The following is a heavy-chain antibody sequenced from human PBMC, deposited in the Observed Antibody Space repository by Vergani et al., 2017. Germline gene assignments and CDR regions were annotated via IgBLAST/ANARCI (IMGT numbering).Heavy chain of an antibody. D-gene: IGHD5-12*01. Sequence: EVQLVESGGVVVQPGGSLRLSCAASGFTFDDYAMHWVRQAPGKGLEWVSLISWDGGSTYYADSVKGRFTISRDNSKNSLFLQMNSLRAEDPAVYYCARGFSGYGPYYFDYWGQGTLVTVSS. V-gene: IGHV3-43D*03. CDR2: ISWDGGST. CDR3: ARGFSGYGPYYFDY. J-gene: IGHJ4*02. CDR1: GFTFDDYA.